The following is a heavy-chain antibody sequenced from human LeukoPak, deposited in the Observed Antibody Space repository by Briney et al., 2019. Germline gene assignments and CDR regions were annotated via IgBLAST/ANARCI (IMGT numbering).Heavy chain of an antibody. D-gene: IGHD1-26*01. CDR2: ISDSGGST. V-gene: IGHV3-23*01. Sequence: GSPRLSCAASGFTFSTYAMSWVRQAPGKGLEWVSAISDSGGSTYYADSVKGRFTISRDNAKNSLYLQMNSLRADDTAVYYCSRALVGGTNYFDPWGQGTLVTVSS. J-gene: IGHJ5*02. CDR1: GFTFSTYA. CDR3: SRALVGGTNYFDP.